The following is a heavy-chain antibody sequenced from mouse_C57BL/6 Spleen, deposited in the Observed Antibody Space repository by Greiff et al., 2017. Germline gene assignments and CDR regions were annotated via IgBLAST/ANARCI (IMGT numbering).Heavy chain of an antibody. CDR1: GYAFSSYW. J-gene: IGHJ2*01. CDR2: IYPGDGDT. V-gene: IGHV1-80*01. CDR3: ARSGGYGNYVYYYFDY. Sequence: QVQLQQSGAELVKPGASVKISCKASGYAFSSYWMNWVKQRPGKGLEWIGQIYPGDGDTNYTGKFKGKATLTADKSSSTAYMQLSSLTSEDSAVYVCARSGGYGNYVYYYFDYWGQGTTLTVSS. D-gene: IGHD2-1*01.